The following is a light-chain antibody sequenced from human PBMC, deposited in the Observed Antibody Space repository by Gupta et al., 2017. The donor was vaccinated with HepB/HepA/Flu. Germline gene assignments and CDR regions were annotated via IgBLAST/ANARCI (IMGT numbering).Light chain of an antibody. J-gene: IGKJ2*01. V-gene: IGKV1-39*01. CDR2: AAS. CDR1: QSISSY. Sequence: DIEMTQYPSSLSASVGDRVTITCRASQSISSYLNWYQQKPGKAPKLLIYAASSLQSGVPSRFSGSGSGTDFTLTISSLQPEDFATYYCQQSYSTPLIFGQGTKLEIK. CDR3: QQSYSTPLI.